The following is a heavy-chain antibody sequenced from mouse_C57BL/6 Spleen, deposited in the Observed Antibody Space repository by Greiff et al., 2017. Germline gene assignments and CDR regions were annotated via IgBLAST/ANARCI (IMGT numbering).Heavy chain of an antibody. CDR3: AINYYGSSPSFDY. V-gene: IGHV1-82*01. Sequence: QVQLQQSGPELVKPGASVKISCKASGYAFSSSWMNWVKQRPGKGLEWIGRIYPGDGDTNYNGKFKGKATLTADKSSSTAYMQLSSLTSEDSAVYFGAINYYGSSPSFDYWGQGTTLTVSS. J-gene: IGHJ2*01. CDR2: IYPGDGDT. CDR1: GYAFSSSW. D-gene: IGHD1-1*01.